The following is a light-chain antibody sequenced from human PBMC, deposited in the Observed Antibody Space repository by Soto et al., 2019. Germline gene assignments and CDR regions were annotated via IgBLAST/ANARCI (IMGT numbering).Light chain of an antibody. CDR3: LQDYNYPLT. V-gene: IGKV1-6*01. J-gene: IGKJ4*01. CDR1: QGIRHY. Sequence: AIQMTQSPSSLSASVGDRVTITCRASQGIRHYLGWYQQKPGKAPKLLIYAASSLQSGVPSRFSGSGSVPDFTLTISSLQPEDFATYYCLQDYNYPLTFGGGTKVEIK. CDR2: AAS.